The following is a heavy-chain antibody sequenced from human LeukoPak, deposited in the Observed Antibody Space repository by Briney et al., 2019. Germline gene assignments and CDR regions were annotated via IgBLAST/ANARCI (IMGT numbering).Heavy chain of an antibody. V-gene: IGHV1-18*01. J-gene: IGHJ1*01. D-gene: IGHD3-22*01. Sequence: ASVKVSCKASGYTYSSYGFSWVRQAPGQGLEWMGWMSVYNGNTNYTYKFPGRVTMTTDTHPRPAYMDLRSLRSDDTAFYYCARDDYDSSAPIYFQQWRQGSLVSVSS. CDR3: ARDDYDSSAPIYFQQ. CDR1: GYTYSSYG. CDR2: MSVYNGNT.